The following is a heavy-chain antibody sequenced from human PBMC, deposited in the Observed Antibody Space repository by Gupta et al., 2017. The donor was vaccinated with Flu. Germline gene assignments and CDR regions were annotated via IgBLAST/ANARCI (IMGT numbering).Heavy chain of an antibody. Sequence: EVQLVETGGGLIQPGGSLKLSCAASRFTVSSNYMTWIRQAPGKGLEWVSVLYSGGNSDYADSVKGRFTISRDNSENTLYLQMNSLRAEDTAVYYGATSAYFGSGTTYGMDVWGQGTTVTVSS. V-gene: IGHV3-53*02. CDR2: LYSGGNS. CDR1: RFTVSSNY. CDR3: ATSAYFGSGTTYGMDV. J-gene: IGHJ6*02. D-gene: IGHD3-10*01.